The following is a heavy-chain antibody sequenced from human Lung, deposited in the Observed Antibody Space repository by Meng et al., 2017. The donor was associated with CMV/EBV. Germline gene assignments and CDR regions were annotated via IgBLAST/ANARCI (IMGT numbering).Heavy chain of an antibody. J-gene: IGHJ5*02. D-gene: IGHD2-8*01. CDR1: GFSVMSYR. CDR3: ARDVMGWFDP. Sequence: VEFGEAGGSVVQPGESLRLSCVASGFSVMSYRKHWVRQSPGNGLVWVSRINSGGTTTTYADSVKGRFTISRDNAKNTLYLQMNSLRGEDTAVYYCARDVMGWFDPWGQGALVTVSS. CDR2: INSGGTTT. V-gene: IGHV3-74*01.